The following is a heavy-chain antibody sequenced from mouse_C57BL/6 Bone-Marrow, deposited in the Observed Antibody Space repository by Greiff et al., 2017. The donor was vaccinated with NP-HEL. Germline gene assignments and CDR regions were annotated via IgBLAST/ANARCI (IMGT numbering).Heavy chain of an antibody. CDR3: AFYGKRAMDY. D-gene: IGHD2-1*01. CDR2: LYPGDGDT. Sequence: QVQLQQSGPELVKPGASVKISCKASGYAFSSSWMNWVKQRPGKGLEWIGRLYPGDGDTNYNGKFKGKATLTADKSSSTAYMQLSSLTSEDSAVYFCAFYGKRAMDYWGQGTSVTVSS. V-gene: IGHV1-82*01. J-gene: IGHJ4*01. CDR1: GYAFSSSW.